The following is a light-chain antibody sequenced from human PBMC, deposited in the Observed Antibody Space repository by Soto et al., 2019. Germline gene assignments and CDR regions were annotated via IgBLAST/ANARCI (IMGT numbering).Light chain of an antibody. V-gene: IGKV3-15*01. CDR2: RAS. CDR3: QQYNNWPPVT. CDR1: QYVSTN. Sequence: EIVMTQSPATLSVSPGERATLSCRASQYVSTNLAWYQQKPGQAPRLLIYRASTRATGIPARFSGSGSGTEFTLTISSLQSEDFAIYYCQQYNNWPPVTFGQGTRLEIK. J-gene: IGKJ5*01.